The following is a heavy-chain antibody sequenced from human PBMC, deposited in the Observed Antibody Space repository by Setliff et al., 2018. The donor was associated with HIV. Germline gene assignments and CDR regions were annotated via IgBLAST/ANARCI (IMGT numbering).Heavy chain of an antibody. CDR3: ASILYCSSTSCYYGMDV. CDR1: GYTFTNYD. CDR2: MNPNSGNT. D-gene: IGHD2-2*01. Sequence: GASVKVSCKASGYTFTNYDIHWVRQATGQGLEWMGWMNPNSGNTNYAQKLQGRVTMTTDTSTSTAYMELRSLRSDDTAVYYCASILYCSSTSCYYGMDVWGQGTTVTVSS. V-gene: IGHV1-18*01. J-gene: IGHJ6*02.